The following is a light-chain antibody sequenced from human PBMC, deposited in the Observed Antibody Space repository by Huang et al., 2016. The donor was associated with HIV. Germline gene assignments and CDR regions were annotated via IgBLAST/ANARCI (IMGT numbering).Light chain of an antibody. V-gene: IGKV3-15*01. Sequence: EIVMTQSPATLSVSPGDRVTLFCRASQSVSSNLAWYQQKPGQAPRLLMYGASARAAGVPARVSGSGSGTEYTLTISSLQSEDFAIYYCQQYNNWPPYTFGQGTKVEIK. J-gene: IGKJ2*01. CDR1: QSVSSN. CDR2: GAS. CDR3: QQYNNWPPYT.